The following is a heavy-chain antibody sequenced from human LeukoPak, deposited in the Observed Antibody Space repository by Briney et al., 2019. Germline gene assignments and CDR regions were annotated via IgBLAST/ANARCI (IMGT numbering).Heavy chain of an antibody. CDR3: AKTIDYYYDSSGYYGY. CDR2: ISGSGGST. Sequence: GGSLRLSCAASGFTFNNYAMSWVRQAPGKGLEWVSAISGSGGSTYYADSVKGRFTISRDNSKNTLYLQMNSLRAEDTAVYYCAKTIDYYYDSSGYYGYWGQGTLVTVSS. CDR1: GFTFNNYA. D-gene: IGHD3-22*01. J-gene: IGHJ4*02. V-gene: IGHV3-23*01.